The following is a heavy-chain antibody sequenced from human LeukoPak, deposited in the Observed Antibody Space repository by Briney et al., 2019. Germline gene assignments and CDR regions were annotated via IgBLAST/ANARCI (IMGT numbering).Heavy chain of an antibody. CDR3: ARGDDYGDLNWFDP. J-gene: IGHJ5*02. V-gene: IGHV4-4*07. D-gene: IGHD4-17*01. CDR2: IYTSGST. CDR1: GGSISSYY. Sequence: SETLSLTCTVSGGSISSYYWSWIRQPAGKGLEWIGRIYTSGSTNYNPSLKSRVTMSVDTSKNQFSLKLSSVTAADTAVYYCARGDDYGDLNWFDPWGQGTLVTVSS.